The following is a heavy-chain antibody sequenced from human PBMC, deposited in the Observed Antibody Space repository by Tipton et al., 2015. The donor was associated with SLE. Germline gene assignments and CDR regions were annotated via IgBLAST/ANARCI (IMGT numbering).Heavy chain of an antibody. J-gene: IGHJ3*02. CDR2: IYYSGST. CDR1: GGSISSGGYY. Sequence: TLSLTCTVSGGSISSGGYYWSWIRQHPGKGLEWIGYIYYSGSTYYNPSLKSQVTISVDTSKNQFSLKLRSVTAADTAVYYCASRRREWDHGKAFDIWGQGTMVTVSS. D-gene: IGHD1-26*01. V-gene: IGHV4-31*01. CDR3: ASRRREWDHGKAFDI.